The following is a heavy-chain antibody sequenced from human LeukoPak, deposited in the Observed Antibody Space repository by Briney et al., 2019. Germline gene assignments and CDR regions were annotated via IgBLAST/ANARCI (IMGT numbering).Heavy chain of an antibody. CDR2: INSDGSTT. J-gene: IGHJ5*01. CDR1: GFTFSSYW. V-gene: IGHV3-74*01. CDR3: ARGGSSSWYGS. Sequence: GGSLRLSCAASGFTFSSYWMHWVRQAPGKGLVWVSRINSDGSTTSHADSVKGRFTISRNNAKNTLFLQMNSLRAEDTAVYYCARGGSSSWYGSWGQGTLVTVSS. D-gene: IGHD6-13*01.